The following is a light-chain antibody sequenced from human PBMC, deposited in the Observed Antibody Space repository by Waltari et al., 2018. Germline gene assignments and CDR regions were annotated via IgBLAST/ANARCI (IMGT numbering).Light chain of an antibody. CDR2: AAS. Sequence: DIQMTQYPSSLSASVGDRVTITCRASQSISSYLNWYLQKPGKAPKLLIYAASSLQSGVPSRFSGSGSGTDFTLTISSLQPEDFATYYCQQSYSTPWTFGQGTKVEIK. CDR1: QSISSY. V-gene: IGKV1-39*01. CDR3: QQSYSTPWT. J-gene: IGKJ1*01.